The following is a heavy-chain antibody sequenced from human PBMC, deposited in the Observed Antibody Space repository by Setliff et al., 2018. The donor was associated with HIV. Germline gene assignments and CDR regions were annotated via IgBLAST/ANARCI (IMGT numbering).Heavy chain of an antibody. CDR1: GGSISSGDYY. D-gene: IGHD3-22*01. Sequence: SETLSLTCTVSGGSISSGDYYWSWIRQHPGKGLEWIGYIYYSGSTYYNPSLKSRVTISVDTSKNQFSLKLSSVTAADTTVYYCARHSGLGGYYSPFDYWGPGTLVTVSS. CDR2: IYYSGST. V-gene: IGHV4-30-4*08. J-gene: IGHJ4*02. CDR3: ARHSGLGGYYSPFDY.